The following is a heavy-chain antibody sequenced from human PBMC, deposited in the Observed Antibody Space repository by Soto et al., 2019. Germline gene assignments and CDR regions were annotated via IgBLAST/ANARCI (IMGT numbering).Heavy chain of an antibody. V-gene: IGHV5-51*01. D-gene: IGHD1-26*01. CDR1: GYSFASHW. J-gene: IGHJ4*02. CDR2: IYPGDSDT. CDR3: ARYSGSYWHYLDF. Sequence: GESLKISCKGSGYSFASHWVAWVRQMPEKGLEWIGTIYPGDSDTKYSSAFRGHVTISADTSVSTAYLQWRSLEATDSAIYYCARYSGSYWHYLDFWGQGTLVTVS.